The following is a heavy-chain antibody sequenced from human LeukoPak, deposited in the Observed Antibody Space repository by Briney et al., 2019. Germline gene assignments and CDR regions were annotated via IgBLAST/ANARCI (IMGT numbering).Heavy chain of an antibody. CDR2: IKSKTDGGTT. CDR1: GFTFSNAW. V-gene: IGHV3-15*01. CDR3: TALPLDYDSSGYYYGSPYYFDY. Sequence: GGSLRLSCAASGFTFSNAWMSWVRQAPGKGLEWVGRIKSKTDGGTTDYAAPVKGRFTISRDDSKNTLYLQMNSLKTEDTAVYYCTALPLDYDSSGYYYGSPYYFDYWGQGTLVTVSS. J-gene: IGHJ4*02. D-gene: IGHD3-22*01.